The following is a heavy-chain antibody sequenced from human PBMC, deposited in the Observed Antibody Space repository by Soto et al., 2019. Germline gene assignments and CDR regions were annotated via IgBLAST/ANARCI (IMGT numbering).Heavy chain of an antibody. CDR2: TYYTGST. CDR1: GGSFGTNY. J-gene: IGHJ4*02. V-gene: IGHV4-59*13. D-gene: IGHD6-19*01. CDR3: ARVGSSGWAPDY. Sequence: SETLSLTCTISGGSFGTNYWSWIRQAPGKGLEWIGYTYYTGSTKYNPSLKSRATISVDTSKNQFSLTLSSVAAADTAVYYCARVGSSGWAPDYWGQGTLVTVSS.